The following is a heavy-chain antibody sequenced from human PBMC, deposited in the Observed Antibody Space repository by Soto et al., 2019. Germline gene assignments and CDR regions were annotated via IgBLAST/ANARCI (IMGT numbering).Heavy chain of an antibody. CDR2: IDPKNGGT. Sequence: ASVKVSCKASGYSISAYYIHWVRQAPGQGLEWMGWIDPKNGGTVSAQKFQGRLTMTRDTSISTVYMDLSGLTSDDTALYYCGRDDYGIFPYWGQGTLVTVSS. CDR1: GYSISAYY. J-gene: IGHJ4*02. V-gene: IGHV1-2*02. D-gene: IGHD3-10*01. CDR3: GRDDYGIFPY.